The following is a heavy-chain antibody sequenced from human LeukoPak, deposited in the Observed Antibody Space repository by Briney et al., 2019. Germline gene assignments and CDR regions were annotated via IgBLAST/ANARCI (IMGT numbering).Heavy chain of an antibody. CDR1: GGSISSYY. CDR2: IYYSGST. V-gene: IGHV4-59*01. J-gene: IGHJ6*03. D-gene: IGHD2-2*01. CDR3: AKNFLYCSSTSCYDYYYYMDV. Sequence: SETLSLTCTVSGGSISSYYWSWIRQPPGKGLEWIGYIYYSGSTNYNPSLKSRVTISVDTSKNQFSLKLSSVTAADTAVYYCAKNFLYCSSTSCYDYYYYMDVWGKGTTVTVSS.